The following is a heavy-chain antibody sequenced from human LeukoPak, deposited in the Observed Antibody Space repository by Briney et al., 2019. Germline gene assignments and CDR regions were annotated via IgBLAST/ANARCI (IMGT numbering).Heavy chain of an antibody. CDR3: ASTTPINYYDSSGYYPDVDY. CDR1: GFTFSSYS. CDR2: ISSSSSYI. Sequence: GGSLRLSCAASGFTFSSYSVYWVRQAPGKGLEWVSSISSSSSYIYYADSVKGRFTISRDNAKNSLYLQMNSLRAEDTAVYYSASTTPINYYDSSGYYPDVDYWGQGTLVTVSS. J-gene: IGHJ4*02. D-gene: IGHD3-22*01. V-gene: IGHV3-21*01.